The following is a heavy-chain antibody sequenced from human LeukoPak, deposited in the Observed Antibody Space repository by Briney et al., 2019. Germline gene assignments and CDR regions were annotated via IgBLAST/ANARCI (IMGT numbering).Heavy chain of an antibody. J-gene: IGHJ6*03. CDR1: GGSISSYY. Sequence: SETLSLTCTVSGGSISSYYWSWIRQPPGKGLEWIGYIYYSGSTNYNPSLKSRVTISVDTSKNQFSLKLSSVTAADTAVYYCARGRSSMVRGYYYYYMDVWGKGTTVTTSS. D-gene: IGHD3-10*01. V-gene: IGHV4-59*01. CDR3: ARGRSSMVRGYYYYYMDV. CDR2: IYYSGST.